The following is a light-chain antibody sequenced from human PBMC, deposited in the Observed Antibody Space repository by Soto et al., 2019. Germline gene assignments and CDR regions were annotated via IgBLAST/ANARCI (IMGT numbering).Light chain of an antibody. J-gene: IGKJ4*01. Sequence: IQMTKSPSSLNASVVVRVPISCGESQTISTYLHWYQHKPGRAPRLLISDVSTLQSGVPGRFRGSGSETEFTLTITYLQPEDFATYYCQQGYSIHALTFGGGTEVDI. CDR1: QTISTY. CDR2: DVS. V-gene: IGKV1-39*01. CDR3: QQGYSIHALT.